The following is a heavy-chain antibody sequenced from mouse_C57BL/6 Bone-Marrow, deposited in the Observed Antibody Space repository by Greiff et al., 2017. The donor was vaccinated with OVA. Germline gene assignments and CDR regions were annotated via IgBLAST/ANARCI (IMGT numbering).Heavy chain of an antibody. J-gene: IGHJ4*01. CDR2: IYPGSGST. CDR3: ARCEGDDGYFTCAMDY. D-gene: IGHD2-3*01. V-gene: IGHV1-55*01. CDR1: GYTFTSYW. Sequence: QVQLQQPGAELVKPGASVKMSCKASGYTFTSYWITWVKQRPGQGLEWIGDIYPGSGSTNYNEKFKSKATLTVDTSSSTAYMQLSSLTSEDSAVYDCARCEGDDGYFTCAMDYWGQGTSVTVSS.